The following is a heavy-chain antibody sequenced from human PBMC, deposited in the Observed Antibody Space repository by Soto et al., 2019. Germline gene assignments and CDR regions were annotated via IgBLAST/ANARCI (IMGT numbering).Heavy chain of an antibody. CDR2: IYYSGST. CDR1: GGSISSYY. Sequence: SETLSLTCTVSGGSISSYYWSWIRQPPGKGLEWIGYIYYSGSTNYNPSLKSRVTISVDTSKNQFSLKLSSVTAADTAVYYCARLVKYCSSTICYGAGYYYYMDCWGKGTTVTVSS. J-gene: IGHJ6*03. V-gene: IGHV4-59*08. D-gene: IGHD2-2*01. CDR3: ARLVKYCSSTICYGAGYYYYMDC.